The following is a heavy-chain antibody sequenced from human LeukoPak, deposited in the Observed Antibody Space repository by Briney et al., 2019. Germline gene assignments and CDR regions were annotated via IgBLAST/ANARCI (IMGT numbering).Heavy chain of an antibody. CDR2: IIPIFGAA. Sequence: SVKVSCKASGGTFSSYAISWVRQAPGQGLEWMGGIIPIFGAANYAQKFQGRVTITTDESTSTAYMELSSLRSEDTAVYYCARSTGIVVVVAATPPDAFDIWGQGTMATVSS. V-gene: IGHV1-69*05. D-gene: IGHD2-15*01. J-gene: IGHJ3*02. CDR1: GGTFSSYA. CDR3: ARSTGIVVVVAATPPDAFDI.